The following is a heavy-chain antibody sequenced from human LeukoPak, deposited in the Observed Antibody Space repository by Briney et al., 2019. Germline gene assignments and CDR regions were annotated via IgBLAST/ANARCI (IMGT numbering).Heavy chain of an antibody. J-gene: IGHJ4*02. CDR1: GFIFSDYS. V-gene: IGHV3-21*05. Sequence: GWSLRLSCAASGFIFSDYSMNWVRQAPGKGLEWISYVGIDSGNTKYADSVKGRFTISGDNAKKSLYLQMNSLRVEDTAVYYCARDYRFAFDNWGQGTLVTVSS. CDR2: VGIDSGNT. CDR3: ARDYRFAFDN.